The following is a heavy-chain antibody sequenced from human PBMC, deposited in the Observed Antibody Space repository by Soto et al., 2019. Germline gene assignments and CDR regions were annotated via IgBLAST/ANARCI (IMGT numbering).Heavy chain of an antibody. CDR3: ARDKDRLQLGGNYYYILDV. D-gene: IGHD1-1*01. V-gene: IGHV1-69*12. CDR1: GGTFSTSA. CDR2: IMPVFPTP. Sequence: QVQLVQSGAEVKKPGSSVKVSCKASGGTFSTSAISWVRQAPGQGLEWVGGIMPVFPTPDYAQNFQGSVTITADESTIKAYLELTSLRADDTAVYYCARDKDRLQLGGNYYYILDVWGQGTAITVSS. J-gene: IGHJ6*02.